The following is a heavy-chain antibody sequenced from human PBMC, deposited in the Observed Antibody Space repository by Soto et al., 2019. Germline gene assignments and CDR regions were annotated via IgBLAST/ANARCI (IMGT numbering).Heavy chain of an antibody. D-gene: IGHD3-10*01. CDR2: IDYSGSI. CDR1: GGSISSGGYY. V-gene: IGHV4-31*03. Sequence: QVQLQESGPGLVKPSQTLSLTCTVSGGSISSGGYYWSWIRQHPGKGLEWIGYIDYSGSIYYNPSLTSRVTISVDTSTNQFSLKLSSVTAADTAVYYGARDLLFRGFYGMDVWGQGTTVTVSS. J-gene: IGHJ6*02. CDR3: ARDLLFRGFYGMDV.